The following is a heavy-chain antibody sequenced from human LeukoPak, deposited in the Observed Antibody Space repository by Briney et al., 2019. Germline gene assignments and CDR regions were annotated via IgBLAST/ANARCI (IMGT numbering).Heavy chain of an antibody. CDR1: GFTVRANY. Sequence: QAGGSLRLSCAASGFTVRANYMSWVRQAPAKGLEGVSVIYMNGVTYHADSVKGRFTISRDDSRNTVYLQMNSLRADDTAVYYCAKGGRWLLGSLYFDYWGQGALVTVSS. D-gene: IGHD5-12*01. CDR3: AKGGRWLLGSLYFDY. J-gene: IGHJ4*02. V-gene: IGHV3-53*05. CDR2: IYMNGVT.